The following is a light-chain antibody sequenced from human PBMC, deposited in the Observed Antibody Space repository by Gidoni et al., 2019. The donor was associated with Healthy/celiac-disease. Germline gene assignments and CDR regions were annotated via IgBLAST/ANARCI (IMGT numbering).Light chain of an antibody. CDR2: GVS. CDR1: QSVSSSY. V-gene: IGKV3-20*01. Sequence: EIVLTQSPGTLSLSPGERATLSCRASQSVSSSYLAWYQQKPGQDPRLLIYGVSSRATGSPDRFSGSGSGTDFTLTISRLEPEDFAVDYCQQYGSSPLTFGGGTKVEIK. J-gene: IGKJ4*01. CDR3: QQYGSSPLT.